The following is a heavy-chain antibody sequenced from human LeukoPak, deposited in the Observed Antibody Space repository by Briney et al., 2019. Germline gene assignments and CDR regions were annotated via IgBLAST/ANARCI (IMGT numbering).Heavy chain of an antibody. Sequence: SETLSLTRTVSGYSISSGYYWVWIRPPPGKGLELIGSIYHSGSTYYNPSLKSRVTISVDTSKNQFSLKLSSVTAADTAVYYCARVGYYPDYYMDVWGKGTRSPSP. D-gene: IGHD2-21*01. CDR2: IYHSGST. CDR3: ARVGYYPDYYMDV. V-gene: IGHV4-38-2*02. J-gene: IGHJ6*03. CDR1: GYSISSGYY.